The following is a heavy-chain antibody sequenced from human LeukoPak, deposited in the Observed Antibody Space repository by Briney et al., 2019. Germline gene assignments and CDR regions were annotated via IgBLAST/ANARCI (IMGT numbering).Heavy chain of an antibody. Sequence: GSLRLSCAASGFTFSDYYMSWVRQAPGKGLEWVSAITGSGGSTYYADSVKGRFAISRDNSKNTLYLQMSSLRAEDTAVYYCAKDRGGSGSYLYFFDYWGQGTLVAVSS. CDR1: GFTFSDYY. CDR3: AKDRGGSGSYLYFFDY. D-gene: IGHD3-10*01. J-gene: IGHJ4*02. CDR2: ITGSGGST. V-gene: IGHV3-23*01.